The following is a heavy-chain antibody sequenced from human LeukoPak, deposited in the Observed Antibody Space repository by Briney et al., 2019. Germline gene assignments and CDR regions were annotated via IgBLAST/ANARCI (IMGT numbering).Heavy chain of an antibody. V-gene: IGHV3-7*03. J-gene: IGHJ4*02. CDR3: AKVWRITMVRGVGLDY. CDR1: GFTFSTSW. CDR2: IKQDGSDK. D-gene: IGHD3-10*01. Sequence: PGGSLRLSCAASGFTFSTSWMTWVRQAPGKGLEWVANIKQDGSDKYYMDSVKGRFTISRDNAKNSLYLQMNSLRAEDTAVYYCAKVWRITMVRGVGLDYWGQGTLVTVSS.